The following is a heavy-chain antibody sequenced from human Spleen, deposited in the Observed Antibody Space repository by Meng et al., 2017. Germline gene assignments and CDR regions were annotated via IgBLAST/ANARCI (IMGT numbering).Heavy chain of an antibody. D-gene: IGHD6-13*01. CDR1: GYRFTSYR. CDR3: ARGQYSSSSDY. V-gene: IGHV1-18*01. Sequence: ASVKVSCKASGYRFTSYRISWVRQAPGRGLEWMGWISGHNDNINYAQKFQGRVTMTTDASTSTAYLELGRLKSDETAVYYCARGQYSSSSDYWGQGTMVTVSS. CDR2: ISGHNDNI. J-gene: IGHJ4*02.